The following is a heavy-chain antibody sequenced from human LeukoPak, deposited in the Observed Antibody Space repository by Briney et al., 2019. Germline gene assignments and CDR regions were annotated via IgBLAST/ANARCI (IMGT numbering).Heavy chain of an antibody. Sequence: GGSLRLSCTTSGFTFSSYAMSWVRQAPGKGLEWVSVISGSGGSTYYADSVKGRFTISRDNSKNTLYLQMNSLRAEDTAVYYCAKAYSGYDFGDYWGQGTLATVSS. CDR2: ISGSGGST. D-gene: IGHD5-12*01. CDR1: GFTFSSYA. V-gene: IGHV3-23*01. J-gene: IGHJ4*02. CDR3: AKAYSGYDFGDY.